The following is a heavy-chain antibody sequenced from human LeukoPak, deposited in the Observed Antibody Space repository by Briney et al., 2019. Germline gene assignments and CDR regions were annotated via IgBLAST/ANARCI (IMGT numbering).Heavy chain of an antibody. CDR2: IYYSGST. Sequence: PSETLSPPLKVSGGSSLSFACSGCREPPARGLEWIGYIYYSGSTAYNPSLKNRVTISVDTSKNQFSLNLTSVTAADTAFYYCARGPTRYYFDYWGQGTVVTVSS. CDR3: ARGPTRYYFDY. J-gene: IGHJ4*02. D-gene: IGHD3-3*01. CDR1: GGSSLSFA. V-gene: IGHV4-59*01.